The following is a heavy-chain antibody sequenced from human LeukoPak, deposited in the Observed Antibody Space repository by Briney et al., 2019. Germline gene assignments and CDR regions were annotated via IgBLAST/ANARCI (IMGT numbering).Heavy chain of an antibody. D-gene: IGHD5-12*01. CDR2: ISGSGGYT. V-gene: IGHV3-23*01. J-gene: IGHJ4*02. CDR1: GFTFSSYA. CDR3: AKDPGGLNHFDY. Sequence: GGTLRLSCAASGFTFSSYAMSWVRQAPGKGLEWVSSISGSGGYTFYADSVKGRFTISRDFFKNTLYLHVNSLRAEDSAVYYCAKDPGGLNHFDYWGEGTLVTVSS.